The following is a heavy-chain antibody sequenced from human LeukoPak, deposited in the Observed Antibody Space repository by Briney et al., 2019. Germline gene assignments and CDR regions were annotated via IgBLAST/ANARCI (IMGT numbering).Heavy chain of an antibody. CDR2: IYYSGST. D-gene: IGHD2-2*01. CDR3: ARGTQYQLLFGHDY. CDR1: GGSISSYY. V-gene: IGHV4-59*01. Sequence: SETLSLTCTVSGGSISSYYWSWIRQPPGKGLEWIGYIYYSGSTNYNPPLKSRVTISADTSKNQFSLKLSSVTAADTAVYYCARGTQYQLLFGHDYWGQGTLVTVSS. J-gene: IGHJ4*02.